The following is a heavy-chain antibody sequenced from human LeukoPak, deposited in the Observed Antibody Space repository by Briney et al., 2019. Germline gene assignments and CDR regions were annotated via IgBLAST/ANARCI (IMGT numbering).Heavy chain of an antibody. D-gene: IGHD6-13*01. Sequence: ASVKVSCKASGYTFTGYYMHWVRQAPGQGLEWMGWINPNSGGTNYAQKFQGRVTMTRDTSISTAYMELRSLRSDDTAVYYCARDGRDRIAAAVSDYYYYMDVWGKGTTVTVSS. J-gene: IGHJ6*03. CDR2: INPNSGGT. CDR3: ARDGRDRIAAAVSDYYYYMDV. CDR1: GYTFTGYY. V-gene: IGHV1-2*02.